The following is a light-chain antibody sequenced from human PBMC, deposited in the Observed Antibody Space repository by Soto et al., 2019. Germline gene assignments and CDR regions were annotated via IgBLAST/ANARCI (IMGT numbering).Light chain of an antibody. V-gene: IGLV1-44*01. J-gene: IGLJ3*02. CDR1: SSNIGSNT. Sequence: QAVVTQPPSASGTPGQRVTISCSGSSSNIGSNTVNWYQQLPGTAPKLLSYSNNHRPSGVPDRFSGSKSGTSASLAISGLQSEDEADYYCAAWDDSLNGWVFGGGTKLTVL. CDR2: SNN. CDR3: AAWDDSLNGWV.